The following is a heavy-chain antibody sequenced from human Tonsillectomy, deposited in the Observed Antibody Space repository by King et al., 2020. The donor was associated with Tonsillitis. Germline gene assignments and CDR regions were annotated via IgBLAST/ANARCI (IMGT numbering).Heavy chain of an antibody. D-gene: IGHD2-21*01. J-gene: IGHJ3*02. CDR2: IIPSGHFT. CDR1: GYTFSNYH. Sequence: QLVQTGAEVKKPGASVKVSCKASGYTFSNYHMHWVRQAPGQGLEWMGVIIPSGHFTTYAQKFQGRDTMTRDTSTTTLYVELSSLTSKDTAVYYCAREAYSCDIWGQGTMVTVSS. CDR3: AREAYSCDI. V-gene: IGHV1-46*01.